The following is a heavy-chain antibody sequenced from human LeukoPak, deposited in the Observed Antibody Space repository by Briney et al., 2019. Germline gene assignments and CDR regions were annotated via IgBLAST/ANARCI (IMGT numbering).Heavy chain of an antibody. J-gene: IGHJ6*02. V-gene: IGHV3-23*01. CDR3: AKDWGITMVRGVMTPYYYGMDV. D-gene: IGHD3-10*01. CDR1: AFTFSSYA. CDR2: ISGTGGST. Sequence: GGSLRLSCAASAFTFSSYAMSWVRQAPGKGLEWVSAISGTGGSTYYADSVKGRFTISRDNSKNTLYLQMNSLRAEDTAVYYCAKDWGITMVRGVMTPYYYGMDVWGQGTTVTVSS.